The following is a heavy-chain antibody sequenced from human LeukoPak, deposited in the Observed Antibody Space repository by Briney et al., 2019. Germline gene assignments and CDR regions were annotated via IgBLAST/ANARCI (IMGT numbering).Heavy chain of an antibody. CDR2: IYPSDSDT. CDR3: ARLGGVAVVAATVLDY. Sequence: GESLKISCKGSGYIFTSYWIAWVRQMPGRGLEWMGTIYPSDSDTRYSPSFQGQVTISADKSINTAYLQWNSLKASDTAMYYCARLGGVAVVAATVLDYWGQGTLVTVSS. CDR1: GYIFTSYW. V-gene: IGHV5-51*01. D-gene: IGHD2-15*01. J-gene: IGHJ4*02.